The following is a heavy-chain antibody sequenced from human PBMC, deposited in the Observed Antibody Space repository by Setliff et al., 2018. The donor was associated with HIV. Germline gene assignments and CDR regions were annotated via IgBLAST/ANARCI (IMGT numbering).Heavy chain of an antibody. D-gene: IGHD3-10*01. CDR1: GHSITRGYY. CDR2: TYHSGTT. CDR3: ARDRHSSGLGSYGP. Sequence: SETLSLTCTVSGHSITRGYYWGWIRQPPEKGLGWIGSTYHSGTTYYNPSLKSRVTISADTSNNQVPLKLSSVTAADTAVYYCARDRHSSGLGSYGPWGPGTLVTVSS. V-gene: IGHV4-38-2*02. J-gene: IGHJ5*02.